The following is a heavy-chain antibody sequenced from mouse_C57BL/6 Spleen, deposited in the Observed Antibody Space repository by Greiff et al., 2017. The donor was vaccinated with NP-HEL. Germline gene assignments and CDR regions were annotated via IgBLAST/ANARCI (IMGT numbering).Heavy chain of an antibody. D-gene: IGHD1-1*01. CDR3: EREGLRSPWFAC. CDR1: GFTFSSYS. Sequence: EVQVVQPGAGLVKPGASLKLSCAASGFTFSSYSMPWVRQTPEQSLEWVATISAGGSYTYYPDNVKGRFTISRDNATNNPYLQLSHLTSEDSAVYDGEREGLRSPWFACWGKGTLVTVSA. CDR2: ISAGGSYT. J-gene: IGHJ3*01. V-gene: IGHV5-4*01.